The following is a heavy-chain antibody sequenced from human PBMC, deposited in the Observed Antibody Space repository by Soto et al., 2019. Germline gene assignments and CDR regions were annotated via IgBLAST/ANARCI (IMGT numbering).Heavy chain of an antibody. D-gene: IGHD2-8*02. CDR3: ASHFTGVLVLGTSPPGGDNYGWDV. CDR1: GGTFSRYT. CDR2: IIPILDIP. V-gene: IGHV1-69*02. J-gene: IGHJ6*02. Sequence: QVQLVQSGAEVKKPGSSVKVSCKASGGTFSRYTFTWVRQAPGQGLEWMGRIIPILDIPNYAQNFQGRVTITADKSTSTAYMELRSLTSEDTAVYYCASHFTGVLVLGTSPPGGDNYGWDVWGQGTTVTVSS.